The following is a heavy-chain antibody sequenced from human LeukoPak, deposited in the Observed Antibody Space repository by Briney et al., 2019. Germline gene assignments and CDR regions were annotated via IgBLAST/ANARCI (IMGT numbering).Heavy chain of an antibody. CDR3: TRHGLFSGGIVR. CDR2: IKEDGSEK. CDR1: GFTFSTHW. J-gene: IGHJ4*02. V-gene: IGHV3-7*03. Sequence: GGSLRLSCAASGFTFSTHWMSWVRQAPGKGLEWVANIKEDGSEKDYVDSVKGRFTVSRDNAKNSLYLQMNSLKTEDTAVYYCTRHGLFSGGIVRWGQGTLVTVSS. D-gene: IGHD2-15*01.